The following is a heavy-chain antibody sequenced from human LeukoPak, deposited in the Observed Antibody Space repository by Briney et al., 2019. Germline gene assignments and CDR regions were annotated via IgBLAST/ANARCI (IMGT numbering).Heavy chain of an antibody. D-gene: IGHD4-17*01. Sequence: AGRSLRLSCAASGFTFSSYSMNWVRQAPGKGLEWVSSISSSSSYIYYADSVKGRFTISRDNAKNSLYLQMNSLRAEDTAVYYCASPSYGDYRPVDYWGQGTLVTVSS. CDR2: ISSSSSYI. CDR3: ASPSYGDYRPVDY. CDR1: GFTFSSYS. V-gene: IGHV3-21*01. J-gene: IGHJ4*02.